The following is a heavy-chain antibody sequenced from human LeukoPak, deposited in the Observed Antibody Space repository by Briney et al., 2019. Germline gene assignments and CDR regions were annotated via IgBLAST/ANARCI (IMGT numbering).Heavy chain of an antibody. CDR2: IIPIFGKA. D-gene: IGHD3-22*01. Sequence: ASVKVSCKASRGTFSSYAISWVRQAPGQGLEWMGGIIPIFGKANYAQKFQSRVTITADESTSTAYMELSSLRSEDTAVYYCARSWLDDSSGYYDYWGQGTLVTVSS. J-gene: IGHJ4*02. CDR1: RGTFSSYA. CDR3: ARSWLDDSSGYYDY. V-gene: IGHV1-69*13.